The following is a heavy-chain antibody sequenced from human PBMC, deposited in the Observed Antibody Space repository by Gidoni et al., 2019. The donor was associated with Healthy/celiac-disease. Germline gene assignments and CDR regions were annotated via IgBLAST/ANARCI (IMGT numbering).Heavy chain of an antibody. CDR2: INHSGST. CDR1: GGSFSGYY. CDR3: ARARRTYCGGDCYSRYYGMDV. V-gene: IGHV4-34*01. Sequence: QVQLQQLGAGLLKPSETLSLTCAVYGGSFSGYYWSWIRQPPGKGLEWIGEINHSGSTNYNPSLKSRVTISVDTSKNQFSLKLSSVTAADTAVDYCARARRTYCGGDCYSRYYGMDVWGQGTTVTVSS. D-gene: IGHD2-21*02. J-gene: IGHJ6*02.